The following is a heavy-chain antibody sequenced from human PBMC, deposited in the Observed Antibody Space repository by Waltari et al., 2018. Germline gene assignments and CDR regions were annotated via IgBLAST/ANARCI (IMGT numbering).Heavy chain of an antibody. V-gene: IGHV3-21*01. CDR2: IGSSSTYT. J-gene: IGHJ6*03. Sequence: EVQLVESGGGLVKPGGSLRLSCAASGVTFSSNTMNWVRQAPGKGLEWVSSIGSSSTYTYYADSVKGRFTISRDNARASLYLQMDSLRAEDTAVYYCASHLEDFYYYMDVWGKGTTVTVSS. CDR1: GVTFSSNT. CDR3: ASHLEDFYYYMDV.